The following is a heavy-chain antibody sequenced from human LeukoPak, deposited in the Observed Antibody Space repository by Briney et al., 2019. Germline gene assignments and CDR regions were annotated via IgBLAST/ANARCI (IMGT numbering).Heavy chain of an antibody. CDR1: GGSISSGGYY. Sequence: SQTLSLTCTVSGGSISSGGYYWSWIRQHPGNCLEWIGYIYYSGSTFYNPSLKSRVTISVDTSKNQFSLTLSSVTAADTAVYYCARGPTDSSFDYWGQGTLVTVSS. CDR3: ARGPTDSSFDY. J-gene: IGHJ4*02. V-gene: IGHV4-31*03. D-gene: IGHD6-13*01. CDR2: IYYSGST.